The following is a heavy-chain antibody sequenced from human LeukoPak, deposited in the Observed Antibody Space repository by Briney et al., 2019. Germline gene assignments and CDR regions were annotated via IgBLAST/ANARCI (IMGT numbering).Heavy chain of an antibody. J-gene: IGHJ4*02. D-gene: IGHD2-15*01. CDR1: GGTSSSYA. V-gene: IGHV1-69*04. CDR3: ARETSSGPLDY. CDR2: IIPILGIA. Sequence: SVKVSCKASGGTSSSYAISWVRQAPGQGLEWMGRIIPILGIANYAQKFQGRVTITADKSTSTAYMELSSLRSEDMAVYYCARETSSGPLDYWGQGTLVTVSS.